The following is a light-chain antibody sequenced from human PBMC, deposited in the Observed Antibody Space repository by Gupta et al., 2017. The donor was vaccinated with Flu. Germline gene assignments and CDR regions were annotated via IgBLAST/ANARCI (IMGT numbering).Light chain of an antibody. Sequence: QSVLTQPPSVSGSPGQTXXISCTGSGVNIGTRYDVPGNQQRPGTAPKLLIYGDHTRPAGVPDRFSGSRSGTSASLAIPGLQAEDEAVYYCQSYDSSLRGSLFGGGTKLTVL. J-gene: IGLJ2*01. CDR2: GDH. CDR3: QSYDSSLRGSL. CDR1: GVNIGTRYD. V-gene: IGLV1-40*01.